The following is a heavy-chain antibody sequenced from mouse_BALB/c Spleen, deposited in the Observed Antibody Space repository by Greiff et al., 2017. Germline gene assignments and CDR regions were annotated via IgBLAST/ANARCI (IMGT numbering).Heavy chain of an antibody. Sequence: LVKTGASVKISCKASGYSFTGYYMHWVKQSHGKSLEWIGYISCYNGATSYNQKFKGKATFTVDTSSSTAYMQFNSLTSEDSAVYYCARVGDGNLPLFDYWGQGTTLTVSS. CDR3: ARVGDGNLPLFDY. J-gene: IGHJ2*01. CDR1: GYSFTGYY. V-gene: IGHV1S34*01. D-gene: IGHD2-1*01. CDR2: ISCYNGAT.